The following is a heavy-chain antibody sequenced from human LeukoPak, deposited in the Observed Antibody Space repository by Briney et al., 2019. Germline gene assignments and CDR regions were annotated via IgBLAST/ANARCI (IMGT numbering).Heavy chain of an antibody. CDR1: EFTFSSYD. J-gene: IGHJ6*02. Sequence: PGGSLRLSCAASEFTFSSYDMHWVRQATGKGLEWVSTIDTAGDTYYPGSVKGRFTISRENAKNSLYLQMNSLRAGDTAVYYCARGAGGLGELSQYYYGMDVWGQGTTVTVSS. CDR3: ARGAGGLGELSQYYYGMDV. D-gene: IGHD3-16*02. CDR2: IDTAGDT. V-gene: IGHV3-13*01.